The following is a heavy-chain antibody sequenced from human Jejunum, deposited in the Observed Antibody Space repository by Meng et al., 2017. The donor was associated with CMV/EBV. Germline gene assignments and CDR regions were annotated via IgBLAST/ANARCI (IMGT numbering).Heavy chain of an antibody. V-gene: IGHV4-4*07. D-gene: IGHD6-19*01. J-gene: IGHJ4*02. CDR2: IYTSGST. CDR1: GGSMISYY. Sequence: QGQRQESGPGLVKPSETLPLTCSVSGGSMISYYWSWIRQPAGKGLEWIGHIYTSGSTNYSPSLKSRVTMSLDTAKNQFSLKVSSVTAADTAVYYCARLSKDGWSTFDYWGQGTLVTVPS. CDR3: ARLSKDGWSTFDY.